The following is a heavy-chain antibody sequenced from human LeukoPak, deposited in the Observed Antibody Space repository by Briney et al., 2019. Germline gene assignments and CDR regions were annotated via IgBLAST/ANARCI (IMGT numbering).Heavy chain of an antibody. J-gene: IGHJ3*02. CDR2: IIPIFGTA. CDR3: ARATGYSSGWYSLRGFDI. Sequence: ASVKVSCKASGGTFSSYAISWVRQAPGQGLEWMGGIIPIFGTANYAQKFQGRVTITADKSTSTAYMELSSLRSEDTAVYYCARATGYSSGWYSLRGFDIWGQGTMVTVSS. D-gene: IGHD6-19*01. CDR1: GGTFSSYA. V-gene: IGHV1-69*06.